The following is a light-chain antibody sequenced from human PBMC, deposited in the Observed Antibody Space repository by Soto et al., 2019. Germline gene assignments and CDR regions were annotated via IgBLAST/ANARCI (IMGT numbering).Light chain of an antibody. Sequence: DIVMTQSPLSLPVTPGEPASISCRSXXXXXXXXXXXXLDWYLQKPGQSPQLLIYFGSNRASGVPDRFSGSGSGTDFTLKISRXEAEDVGVYYCMQALQTPRTFGQGTKVEIK. V-gene: IGKV2-28*01. J-gene: IGKJ1*01. CDR2: FGS. CDR3: MQALQTPRT. CDR1: XXXXXXXXXXX.